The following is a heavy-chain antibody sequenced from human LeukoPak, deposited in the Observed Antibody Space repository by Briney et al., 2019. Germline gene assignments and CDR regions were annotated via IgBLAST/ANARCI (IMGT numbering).Heavy chain of an antibody. Sequence: GSLRLSCAASGFSFSTYAMNWIRQAPGKGLEWVSSISSTGTYIYYGDLVEGRFTISRDNSKNTLYLQMNSLRAEDTAVYYCARDGSGYPYYMDVWGKGTTVTVSS. D-gene: IGHD3-3*01. CDR2: ISSTGTYI. CDR3: ARDGSGYPYYMDV. J-gene: IGHJ6*03. CDR1: GFSFSTYA. V-gene: IGHV3-21*01.